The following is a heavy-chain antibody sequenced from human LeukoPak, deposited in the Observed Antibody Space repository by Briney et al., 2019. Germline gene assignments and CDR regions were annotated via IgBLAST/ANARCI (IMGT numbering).Heavy chain of an antibody. D-gene: IGHD1-26*01. V-gene: IGHV4-4*07. CDR2: IYTSGST. CDR1: GGSISSYY. CDR3: ARDRSGGPGSDAFDI. J-gene: IGHJ3*02. Sequence: PSETLSLTCTVSGGSISSYYWSWIRQPAGKGLEWIGRIYTSGSTNYNPSLKSRVAMSVDTSRNQFSLKLSSVTAADTAVYYCARDRSGGPGSDAFDIWGQGTMVTVSS.